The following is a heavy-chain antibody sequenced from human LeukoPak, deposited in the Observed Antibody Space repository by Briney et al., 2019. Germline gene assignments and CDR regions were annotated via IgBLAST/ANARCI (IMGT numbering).Heavy chain of an antibody. V-gene: IGHV1-69*04. D-gene: IGHD2-2*01. CDR1: GGTFSSYA. Sequence: SVKVSCKASGGTFSSYAISWVRQAPGQGLEWMGRIIPILGIANYAQKFQGRVTITADKSTSTAYMELSSLRSEDTAVYYCARGFCTSPICYSDNWFDPWGQGTLVTVSS. CDR2: IIPILGIA. J-gene: IGHJ5*02. CDR3: ARGFCTSPICYSDNWFDP.